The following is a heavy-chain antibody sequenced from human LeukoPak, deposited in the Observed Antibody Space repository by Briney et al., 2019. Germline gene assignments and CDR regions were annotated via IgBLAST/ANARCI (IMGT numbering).Heavy chain of an antibody. CDR2: IYYSGST. Sequence: PSETLSLTCTVSGGSISSYYWSWIRQPPGKGLEWIGYIYYSGSTYYNPSLKSRVTISVDTSKNQFSLKLSSVTAADTAVYYCARDRYSSSPGLYYYYYYMDVWGKGTTVTVSS. CDR3: ARDRYSSSPGLYYYYYYMDV. V-gene: IGHV4-59*12. CDR1: GGSISSYY. D-gene: IGHD6-6*01. J-gene: IGHJ6*03.